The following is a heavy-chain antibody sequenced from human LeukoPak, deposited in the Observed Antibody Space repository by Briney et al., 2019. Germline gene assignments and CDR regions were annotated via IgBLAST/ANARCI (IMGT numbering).Heavy chain of an antibody. D-gene: IGHD6-19*01. CDR3: ARASGWYFDY. CDR1: GFTFSSYA. Sequence: GGSLRLSCAASGFTFSSYAMSWVRQAPGKGLEWVANIKQDGSEKYYVDSVKGRFTISRDNAKNSLYLQMNSLRAEDTAVYYCARASGWYFDYWGQGTLVTVSS. CDR2: IKQDGSEK. J-gene: IGHJ4*02. V-gene: IGHV3-7*01.